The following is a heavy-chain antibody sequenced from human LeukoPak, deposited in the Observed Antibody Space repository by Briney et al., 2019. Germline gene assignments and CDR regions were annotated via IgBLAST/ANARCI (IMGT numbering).Heavy chain of an antibody. Sequence: PSETLSLTCAVSGGSISGGGYSWSWIRQPPGKGLEWIGYIYHSGSTYYNPSLKSRVTISVDRSKNQFSLKLSSVTAADTAVYYYARGGFEPNFDYWGQGTLVTVSS. J-gene: IGHJ4*02. D-gene: IGHD1-14*01. V-gene: IGHV4-30-2*01. CDR1: GGSISGGGYS. CDR2: IYHSGST. CDR3: ARGGFEPNFDY.